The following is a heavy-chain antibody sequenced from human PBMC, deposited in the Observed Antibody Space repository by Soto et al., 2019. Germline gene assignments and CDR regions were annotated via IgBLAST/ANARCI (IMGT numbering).Heavy chain of an antibody. Sequence: QLQLQQWGAGLLKPSETLSLTCVVSGGSLSDYFWSWIRQPPGMALEWIGAINHLGSINYNPSLKSRVTMSVDTSKNQFSLTLNSVTAADTATDYCARGGISHWAYFYYMDVWDRGTTVTVSS. J-gene: IGHJ6*03. D-gene: IGHD2-21*01. V-gene: IGHV4-34*01. CDR3: ARGGISHWAYFYYMDV. CDR2: INHLGSI. CDR1: GGSLSDYF.